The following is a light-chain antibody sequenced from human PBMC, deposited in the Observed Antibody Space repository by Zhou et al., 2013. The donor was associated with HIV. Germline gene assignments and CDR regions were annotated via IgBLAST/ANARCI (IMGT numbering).Light chain of an antibody. CDR1: QSVSSY. CDR2: DAS. V-gene: IGKV3-20*01. CDR3: QQYGTSPFT. J-gene: IGKJ3*01. Sequence: EIVLTQSPGTLSLSPGERATLSCRASQSVSSYLAWYQQKPGQAPRLLMYDASKRATGIPVRFSGSGSGTDFTLTISRLEPEDFAMYICQQYGTSPFTFGLGPKWMS.